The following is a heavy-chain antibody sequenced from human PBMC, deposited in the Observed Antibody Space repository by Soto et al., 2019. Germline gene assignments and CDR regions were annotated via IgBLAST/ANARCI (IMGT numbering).Heavy chain of an antibody. D-gene: IGHD3-10*01. V-gene: IGHV1-2*02. Sequence: ASVKVSCKASGYTFTGYYMHWVRQAPGQGLEWMGWINPNSGGTNYAQKFQGRVTMTRDTSISTAYMELSRLRSDDTAVYYCARAATSMVRRVIISDYWGQGTLVTVSS. CDR3: ARAATSMVRRVIISDY. J-gene: IGHJ4*02. CDR2: INPNSGGT. CDR1: GYTFTGYY.